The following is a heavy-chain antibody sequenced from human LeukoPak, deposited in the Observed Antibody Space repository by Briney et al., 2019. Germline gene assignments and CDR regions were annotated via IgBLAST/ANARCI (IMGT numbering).Heavy chain of an antibody. D-gene: IGHD6-13*01. CDR3: AREFSSVASAGTDY. Sequence: PSETLSLTCTVSGGSISSYYWSWIRQPAGKGLEWIGRIYASGGANYIPSLKSRVTMSVDTTKNQLSLKVSSVTAADTAVYYCAREFSSVASAGTDYWGQGTLVTVSS. V-gene: IGHV4-4*07. J-gene: IGHJ4*02. CDR2: IYASGGA. CDR1: GGSISSYY.